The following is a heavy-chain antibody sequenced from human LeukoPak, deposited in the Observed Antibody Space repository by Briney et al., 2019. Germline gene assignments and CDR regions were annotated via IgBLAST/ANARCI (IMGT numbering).Heavy chain of an antibody. CDR2: IKTDGSNK. J-gene: IGHJ3*02. V-gene: IGHV3-7*03. CDR1: GFTFSNYW. D-gene: IGHD3-3*01. Sequence: GGSLRLSCEGSGFTFSNYWMGWVRQAPGKGLQWVANIKTDGSNKYYADSVKGRFTISRDNAKNSLYLRMNSLRAEDTALYYCTKDTGRPTDAITMEDNAFDIWGQGTMVTVSS. CDR3: TKDTGRPTDAITMEDNAFDI.